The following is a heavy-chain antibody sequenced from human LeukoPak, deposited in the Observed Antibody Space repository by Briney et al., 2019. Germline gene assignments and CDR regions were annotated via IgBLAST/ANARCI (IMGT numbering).Heavy chain of an antibody. Sequence: ASVKVSCKGSGYTFTSYGISWVRQAPGQGLEWMGWISAYNGNTNYAQKLQGRVTMTTDTSTSTAYMELRSLRSDDTAVYYCARVMAARGGGAFDIWGQGTMVTVSS. V-gene: IGHV1-18*01. D-gene: IGHD6-6*01. CDR3: ARVMAARGGGAFDI. CDR1: GYTFTSYG. J-gene: IGHJ3*02. CDR2: ISAYNGNT.